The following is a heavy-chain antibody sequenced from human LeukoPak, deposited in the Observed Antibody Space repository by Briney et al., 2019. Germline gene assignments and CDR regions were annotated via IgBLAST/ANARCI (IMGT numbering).Heavy chain of an antibody. CDR1: GFTFSSYG. CDR2: IWYDGSNK. J-gene: IGHJ4*02. V-gene: IGHV3-33*01. CDR3: ASTSGWYEPIDY. D-gene: IGHD6-19*01. Sequence: GGSLRPSCAASGFTFSSYGMHWFRQAPGKGLEWVAVIWYDGSNKYYADSVKGRFTISRDNSKNTLYLQMNSLRAEDTAVYYCASTSGWYEPIDYWGQGTLVTVSS.